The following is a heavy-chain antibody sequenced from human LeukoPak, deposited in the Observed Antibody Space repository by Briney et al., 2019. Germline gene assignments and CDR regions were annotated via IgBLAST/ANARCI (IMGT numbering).Heavy chain of an antibody. D-gene: IGHD6-19*01. Sequence: ASVKVSCKASGYTFTSYYMHWVRQAPGQGLEWMGIINPSGGCTSYAQKFQGRVTMTRDTSTSTVYMELSSLRSEDTAVYYCAREDSSGWTFDYWGQGTLVTVSS. CDR3: AREDSSGWTFDY. V-gene: IGHV1-46*01. CDR2: INPSGGCT. J-gene: IGHJ4*02. CDR1: GYTFTSYY.